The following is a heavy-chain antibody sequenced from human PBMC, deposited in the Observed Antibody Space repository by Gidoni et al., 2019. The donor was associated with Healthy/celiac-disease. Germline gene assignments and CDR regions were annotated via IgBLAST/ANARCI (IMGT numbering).Heavy chain of an antibody. J-gene: IGHJ3*02. D-gene: IGHD1-26*01. V-gene: IGHV4-31*03. CDR2: IYYSGST. CDR1: GGSISSGGYY. CDR3: ARDTEGGGAFDI. Sequence: QVQLQESGPGLVKPSQTLSLTCTVSGGSISSGGYYWSWIRQHPGKGLEWIGYIYYSGSTYYNPSLKSRVTISVDTSKNQFSLKLSSVTAADTAVNYCARDTEGGGAFDIWGQGTMVTVSS.